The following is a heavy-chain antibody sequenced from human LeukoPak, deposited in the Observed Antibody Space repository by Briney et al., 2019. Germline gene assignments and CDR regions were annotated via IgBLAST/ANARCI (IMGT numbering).Heavy chain of an antibody. J-gene: IGHJ4*02. D-gene: IGHD4-17*01. CDR1: GFTFDDYA. CDR3: AKGEDYGDFSY. V-gene: IGHV3-43*02. CDR2: INGDIGTT. Sequence: GGSLRLSCAASGFTFDDYAMHWVRQAPGKGLQWVSLINGDIGTTYYADSVKGRFTISRDNSKNSLYLQVNSLRTEDTAFYYCAKGEDYGDFSYWGQGTLVTVSS.